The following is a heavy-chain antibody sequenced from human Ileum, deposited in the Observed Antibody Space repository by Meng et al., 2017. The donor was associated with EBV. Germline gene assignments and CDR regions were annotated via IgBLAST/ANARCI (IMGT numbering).Heavy chain of an antibody. CDR2: IYYSGST. CDR1: GGSISSSSYY. J-gene: IGHJ4*02. D-gene: IGHD3-10*01. Sequence: QLPLQESGPGLVKPSETLSLTCTVSGGSISSSSYYWGWIRQPPGKGLEWIGSIYYSGSTYYNPSLKSRVTISVDTSKNQFSLKLSSVTAADTAVYYCARDRSGSYYSPTFDYWGQGTLVTVSS. CDR3: ARDRSGSYYSPTFDY. V-gene: IGHV4-39*07.